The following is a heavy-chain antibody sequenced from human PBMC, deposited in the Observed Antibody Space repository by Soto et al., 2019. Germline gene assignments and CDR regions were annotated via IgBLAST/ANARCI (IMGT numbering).Heavy chain of an antibody. CDR3: AKDLVVPAAIPYYYGMDV. Sequence: SLRLSCAASGFTFSSYAMSWVRQAPGKGLEWVSAISGSGGSTYYADSVKGRFTISRDNSKNTLYLQMNSLRAEDTAVYYCAKDLVVPAAIPYYYGMDVWGQGTTVTVSS. V-gene: IGHV3-23*01. J-gene: IGHJ6*02. D-gene: IGHD2-2*01. CDR1: GFTFSSYA. CDR2: ISGSGGST.